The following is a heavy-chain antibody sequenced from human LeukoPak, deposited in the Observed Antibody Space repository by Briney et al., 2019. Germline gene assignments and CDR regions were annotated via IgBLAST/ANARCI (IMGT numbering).Heavy chain of an antibody. CDR3: ARDRLGATVYFDC. CDR1: GFTFGDYT. J-gene: IGHJ4*02. V-gene: IGHV3-23*01. CDR2: LSGSGIIT. D-gene: IGHD1-26*01. Sequence: PGGSLRLSCAASGFTFGDYTMSWVRQAPGEGLGWVSALSGSGIITYYADSVRGRFTISRDNSRNTLYLQINSLRAEDTAIYYCARDRLGATVYFDCWGLGTLVTVSS.